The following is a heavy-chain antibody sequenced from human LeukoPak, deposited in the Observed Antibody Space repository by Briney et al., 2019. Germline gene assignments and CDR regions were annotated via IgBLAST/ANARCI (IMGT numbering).Heavy chain of an antibody. J-gene: IGHJ4*02. V-gene: IGHV3-15*01. CDR3: AAGTGTSDFDY. CDR1: GFTFNNAW. D-gene: IGHD1-1*01. Sequence: GGSLRLSCVASGFTFNNAWMSWVRQAPAKGLEWVDRIKKTSDGGTTDYAAPVKGRFSISRDDSKNTLYLEMNSLKSDDTAVYFCAAGTGTSDFDYWGQGTLVTVSS. CDR2: IKKTSDGGTT.